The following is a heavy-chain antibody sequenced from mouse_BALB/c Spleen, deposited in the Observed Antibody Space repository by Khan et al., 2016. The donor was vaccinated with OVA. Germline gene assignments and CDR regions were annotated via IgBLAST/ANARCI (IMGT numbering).Heavy chain of an antibody. CDR1: GYTFTTYT. Sequence: VQLQESGAELARPGASVKMSCTASGYTFTTYTMHWVKQRPGQGLEWIGYVNPSNGYTNYNQKFKDKSKLTADKSSSTAYMQLSSLTSDYSAVYYCAREGAYYRSDGWFSYWGQGTLVTVSA. D-gene: IGHD2-14*01. V-gene: IGHV1-4*01. CDR3: AREGAYYRSDGWFSY. J-gene: IGHJ3*01. CDR2: VNPSNGYT.